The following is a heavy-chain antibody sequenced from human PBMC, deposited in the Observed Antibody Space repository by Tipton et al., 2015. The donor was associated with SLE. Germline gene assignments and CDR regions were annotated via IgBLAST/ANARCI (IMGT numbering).Heavy chain of an antibody. D-gene: IGHD2-2*01. V-gene: IGHV4-30-4*01. CDR2: IYYSGGT. CDR3: ARARCSSTSCYGPYYYYMDV. J-gene: IGHJ6*03. CDR1: GGSISSGDYH. Sequence: TLSLTCTVPGGSISSGDYHWSWIRQPPGKGLEWIGSIYYSGGTYYNASLQSRVTISVDTSKNQFSLKLSSVTAADTAVYYCARARCSSTSCYGPYYYYMDVWGKGTTVTVSS.